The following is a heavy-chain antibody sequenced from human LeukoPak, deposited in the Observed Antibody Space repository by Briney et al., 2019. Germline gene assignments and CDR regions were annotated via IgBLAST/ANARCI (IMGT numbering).Heavy chain of an antibody. CDR1: RFTFSRDG. CDR2: IWYDGSNK. D-gene: IGHD3-22*01. CDR3: AKSWRDYYDSSGYLQYYSDY. Sequence: GGSLRLSCAPPRFTFSRDGMHSGRQAPGKGLEWVAVIWYDGSNKYYADSVKGRFTISRDNSKNTLYLQMNSLRAEDTAVYYCAKSWRDYYDSSGYLQYYSDYWGQGTLVTVSS. V-gene: IGHV3-33*06. J-gene: IGHJ4*02.